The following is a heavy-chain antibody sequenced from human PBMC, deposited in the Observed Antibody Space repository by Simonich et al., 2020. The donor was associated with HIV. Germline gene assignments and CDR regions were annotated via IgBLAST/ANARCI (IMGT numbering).Heavy chain of an antibody. CDR3: ASGGSISSVWADDY. CDR1: GFTFSSYA. CDR2: ISYDGSNK. J-gene: IGHJ4*02. D-gene: IGHD3-16*01. V-gene: IGHV3-30*07. Sequence: QVQLVESGGGVVQPGRSLRLSCAASGFTFSSYAMHWVPQAPGKGLEWVAVISYDGSNKYYPDSVKGRFTISRDNSKNTLYLQMNSLRAEDTAVYYCASGGSISSVWADDYWGQGTLVTVSS.